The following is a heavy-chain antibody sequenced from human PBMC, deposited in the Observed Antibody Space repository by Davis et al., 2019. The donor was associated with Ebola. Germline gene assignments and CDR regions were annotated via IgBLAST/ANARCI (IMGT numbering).Heavy chain of an antibody. V-gene: IGHV3-23*01. Sequence: GESLKISCAASGFIFRSYVMSWVRQAPGKGLEWVSTLGTSADTYYADSVKGRFTISRDNSKNTLYLQMNSLRAEDTAVYYCAREWERANHYLDSWGQGTPVTVSS. CDR1: GFIFRSYV. D-gene: IGHD1-26*01. J-gene: IGHJ4*02. CDR3: AREWERANHYLDS. CDR2: LGTSADT.